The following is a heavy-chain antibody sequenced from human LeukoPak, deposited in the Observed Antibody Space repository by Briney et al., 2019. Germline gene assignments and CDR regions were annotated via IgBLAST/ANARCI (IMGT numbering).Heavy chain of an antibody. CDR3: PRPLQPSYYMDV. CDR2: IYTSGTT. J-gene: IGHJ6*03. V-gene: IGHV4-4*09. D-gene: IGHD1-14*01. CDR1: CCSISSYY. Sequence: PSETLSLTSTVSCCSISSYYWSWIRHPPGNVLDWIVYIYTSGTTHYNPSLKILLTISVDTSNNHFSLNLTSVTAPPTSVYNSPRPLQPSYYMDVWGKGTTVTVSS.